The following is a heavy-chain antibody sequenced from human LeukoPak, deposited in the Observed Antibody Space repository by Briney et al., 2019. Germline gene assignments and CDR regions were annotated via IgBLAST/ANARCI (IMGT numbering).Heavy chain of an antibody. Sequence: SETLSLTCTVSGGSISSHYWSWIRQSPGKGLEWIGYIYYSGSTNYNPSLKSRVTISGDTSKNQFSLTLSSVTAADTAVYYCARDGKEGGYNYDYWGQGTLVTVSS. CDR3: ARDGKEGGYNYDY. CDR1: GGSISSHY. D-gene: IGHD5-24*01. J-gene: IGHJ4*02. V-gene: IGHV4-59*11. CDR2: IYYSGST.